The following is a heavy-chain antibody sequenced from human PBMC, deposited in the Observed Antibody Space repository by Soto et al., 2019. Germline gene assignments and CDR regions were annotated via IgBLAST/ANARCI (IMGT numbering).Heavy chain of an antibody. V-gene: IGHV6-1*01. J-gene: IGHJ3*01. CDR1: GDSVSSDITS. Sequence: QGQLQQSGPGLVKPSQTLSLTCAISGDSVSSDITSWNWIRQPPSRGLEWLGRTYYRSKWFHDYAVSVKSRITINPDTSKNQLSLELNSMTPEDTAVYYCARGNALDVWGQGTVVTVSS. D-gene: IGHD3-10*01. CDR2: TYYRSKWFH. CDR3: ARGNALDV.